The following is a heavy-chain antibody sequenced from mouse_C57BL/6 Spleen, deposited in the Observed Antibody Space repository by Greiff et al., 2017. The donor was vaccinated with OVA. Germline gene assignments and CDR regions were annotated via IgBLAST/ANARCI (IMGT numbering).Heavy chain of an antibody. CDR1: GYTFTSYW. J-gene: IGHJ4*01. V-gene: IGHV1-50*01. CDR2: IDPSDSYT. CDR3: AREGSGYDGDKDD. D-gene: IGHD3-2*02. Sequence: QVQLQQSGAELVKPGASVKLSCKASGYTFTSYWMQWVKQRPGQGLEWIGEIDPSDSYTTYNQKFKGKATLTVDTSSSTDYMQLSSLTSEDSAVYYCAREGSGYDGDKDDWGQGTSVTVAT.